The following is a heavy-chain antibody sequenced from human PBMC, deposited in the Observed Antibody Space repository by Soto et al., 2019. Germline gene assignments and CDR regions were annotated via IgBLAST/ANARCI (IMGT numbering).Heavy chain of an antibody. Sequence: QVQLVESGGGVVQPGRSLRLSCAASGFTFSSYGMHWVRQAPGKGLEWVAVISYDGSNKYYADSVKGRFTISRDNSKNTLYLQMNSLRAEDTAVYYCAKDPPVPPYDYYMDVWGKGTTVTVSS. V-gene: IGHV3-30*18. CDR2: ISYDGSNK. CDR3: AKDPPVPPYDYYMDV. CDR1: GFTFSSYG. D-gene: IGHD6-6*01. J-gene: IGHJ6*03.